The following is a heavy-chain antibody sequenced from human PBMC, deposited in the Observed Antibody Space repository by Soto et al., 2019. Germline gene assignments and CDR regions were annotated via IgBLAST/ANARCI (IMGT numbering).Heavy chain of an antibody. CDR1: GFSFGVSGVG. CDR3: ARAYTYALDH. D-gene: IGHD2-21*01. J-gene: IGHJ4*02. CDR2: VFWNDDK. V-gene: IGHV2-5*01. Sequence: QITLKESGPTLVKPTQTLTLTCTFSGFSFGVSGVGVGWIRQPPGRALEWLGLVFWNDDKRYSPSLASRLTLTQDTSNNQVVLTVTNLDPGDTGTYYCARAYTYALDHWGQGTLVTVSS.